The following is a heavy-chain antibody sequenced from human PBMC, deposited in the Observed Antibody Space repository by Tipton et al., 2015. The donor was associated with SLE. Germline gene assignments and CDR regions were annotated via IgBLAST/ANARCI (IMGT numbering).Heavy chain of an antibody. D-gene: IGHD5-12*01. CDR3: ARAPEWLRSPDY. CDR1: GGSISSSSYY. Sequence: LRLSCAVSGGSISSSSYYWGWIRQPPGKGLEWIGEINHSGSTNYNPSLKSRVTISVDTSKNQFSLKLSSVTAADTAVYYCARAPEWLRSPDYWGQGTLVTVSS. J-gene: IGHJ4*02. CDR2: INHSGST. V-gene: IGHV4-39*07.